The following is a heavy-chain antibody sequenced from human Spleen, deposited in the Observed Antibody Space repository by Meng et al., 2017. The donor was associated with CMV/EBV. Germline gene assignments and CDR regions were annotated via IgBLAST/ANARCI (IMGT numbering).Heavy chain of an antibody. D-gene: IGHD2-2*01. Sequence: ASVKVSCKASGYSFTGHYMHWVRQAPGQGLEWMGWINPNSGGTNYAQKLQGRVTMTTDTSTSTAYMELRSLRSDDTAVYYCARGWGYCSSTSCSYYGMDVWGQGTTVTVSS. V-gene: IGHV1-2*02. CDR1: GYSFTGHY. CDR2: INPNSGGT. J-gene: IGHJ6*02. CDR3: ARGWGYCSSTSCSYYGMDV.